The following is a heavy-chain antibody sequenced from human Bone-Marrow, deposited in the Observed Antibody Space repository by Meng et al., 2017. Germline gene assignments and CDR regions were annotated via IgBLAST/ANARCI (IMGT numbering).Heavy chain of an antibody. CDR2: TSRDGSDT. D-gene: IGHD1-26*01. Sequence: EVQMVESGGGLVQPGGSLSLSCVASGFTISTYWLHWVRQAPGKGLVWVSRTSRDGSDTVYADSVKGRFTMSRDNAKNTLYLQMNSLRAEDTAVYYCAAAWELLPPGYWGQGTLVTVSS. V-gene: IGHV3-74*01. CDR1: GFTISTYW. J-gene: IGHJ4*02. CDR3: AAAWELLPPGY.